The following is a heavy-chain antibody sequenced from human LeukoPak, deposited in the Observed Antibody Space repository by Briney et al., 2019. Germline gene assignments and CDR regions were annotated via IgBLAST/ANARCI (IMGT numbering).Heavy chain of an antibody. CDR3: AREMALTAPFDY. CDR1: GFTFSSYS. V-gene: IGHV3-21*01. CDR2: ISSSRSYI. D-gene: IGHD5-24*01. J-gene: IGHJ4*02. Sequence: GGSLRLSCAASGFTFSSYSMNWVRQAPGKGLEWVSFISSSRSYIYYADSVKGRFTISRDNAKNSLYLQMNSLRAEDTAVYYCAREMALTAPFDYWGQGTLVTVSS.